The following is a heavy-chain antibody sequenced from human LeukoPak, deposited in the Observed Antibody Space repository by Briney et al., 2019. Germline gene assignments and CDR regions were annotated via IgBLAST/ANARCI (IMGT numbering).Heavy chain of an antibody. Sequence: HPGGSLRLSCAASGFTFSNNAMSWVRQAPGRGLEWVSTISTGGGGTYYADSVKGRFTISRDTSKNTLYLQMSSLRAEDTAVYYCAKDFGARGTTMVLDYWGQGTLVTVSS. V-gene: IGHV3-23*01. J-gene: IGHJ4*02. D-gene: IGHD5-18*01. CDR3: AKDFGARGTTMVLDY. CDR1: GFTFSNNA. CDR2: ISTGGGGT.